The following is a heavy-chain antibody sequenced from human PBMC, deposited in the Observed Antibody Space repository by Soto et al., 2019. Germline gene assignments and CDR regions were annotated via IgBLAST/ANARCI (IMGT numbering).Heavy chain of an antibody. CDR3: AKVGGKDCTNGVCYFDS. J-gene: IGHJ4*02. Sequence: QVQLVESGGGVVQPGRSLRLSCVASGFTFSVYGMHWVRQAPGKGLEWVAVISYDGTYKYYGDSVKGRFTISRDNSKNTVYLQMNSLRAEDTSVYYCAKVGGKDCTNGVCYFDSWGQGTLVTVSS. CDR2: ISYDGTYK. CDR1: GFTFSVYG. D-gene: IGHD2-8*01. V-gene: IGHV3-30*18.